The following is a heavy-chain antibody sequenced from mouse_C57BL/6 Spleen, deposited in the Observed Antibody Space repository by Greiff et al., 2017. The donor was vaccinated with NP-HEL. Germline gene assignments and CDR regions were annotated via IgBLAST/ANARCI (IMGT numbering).Heavy chain of an antibody. V-gene: IGHV1-82*01. J-gene: IGHJ2*01. D-gene: IGHD1-1*01. CDR1: GYAFSSSW. CDR2: IYPGDGDT. CDR3: ASYYYGRLDY. Sequence: QVQLKQSGPELVKPGASVKISCKASGYAFSSSWMNWVKQRPGKGLEWIGRIYPGDGDTNYNGKFKGKATLTADKSSSTAYMQLSSLTSEDSAVYVCASYYYGRLDYWGQGSTLTVSS.